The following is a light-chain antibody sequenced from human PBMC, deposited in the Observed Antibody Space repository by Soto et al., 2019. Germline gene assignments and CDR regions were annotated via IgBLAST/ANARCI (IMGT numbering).Light chain of an antibody. V-gene: IGLV1-44*01. Sequence: QPVLTQPHSASGTPGQRVTISCSGGSSNIGSNTVNWYQQLPGTAPNLLIYSNNQRPSGVPDRFSGSKSGTSASLAISGLQSEDEADYYCAAWDDSLNAVVFGGGTKLTVL. CDR1: SSNIGSNT. CDR3: AAWDDSLNAVV. J-gene: IGLJ2*01. CDR2: SNN.